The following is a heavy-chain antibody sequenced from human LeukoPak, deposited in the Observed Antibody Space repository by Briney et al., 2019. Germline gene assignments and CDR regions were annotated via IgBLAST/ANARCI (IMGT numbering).Heavy chain of an antibody. CDR2: LYSGGNT. CDR1: GFTFSSNY. V-gene: IGHV3-53*01. Sequence: GGSLRLSCVVSGFTFSSNYMSWVRQAPGKGLEWVSVLYSGGNTYHADSVKGRVTISRDNSKNTLYLQMNSLRAEDTAVYYCAREGASSSFGYWGQGTLVTVSS. D-gene: IGHD6-13*01. J-gene: IGHJ4*02. CDR3: AREGASSSFGY.